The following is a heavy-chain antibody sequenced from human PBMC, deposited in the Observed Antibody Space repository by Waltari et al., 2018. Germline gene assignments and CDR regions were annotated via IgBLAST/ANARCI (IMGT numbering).Heavy chain of an antibody. V-gene: IGHV3-7*01. D-gene: IGHD4-4*01. CDR3: ARDMGIYTNYAAY. J-gene: IGHJ4*02. Sequence: EVQLVESGGGLVQPGGSLRLPCVASGFTFSSTWISWLRQAPGKGLEWVANINEDESEKFYVDSVKGRFTISRDNAKNSLYLQMNSLRVEDTAYYYCARDMGIYTNYAAYWGQGTLVTVSS. CDR2: INEDESEK. CDR1: GFTFSSTW.